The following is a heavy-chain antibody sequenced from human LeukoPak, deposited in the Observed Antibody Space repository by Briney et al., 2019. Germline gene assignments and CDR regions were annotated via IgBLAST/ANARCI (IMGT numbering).Heavy chain of an antibody. CDR3: ARVRGPGLYFDY. Sequence: AACRLTVSITYISWVRKDPGKGLEWVSVTYSGGSTYYAASVKGRFTISRDNSKNTLYLQMNSLRAEDTAVYYCARVRGPGLYFDYWGQGTLVTVSS. J-gene: IGHJ4*02. CDR1: RLTVSITY. CDR2: TYSGGST. D-gene: IGHD3-22*01. V-gene: IGHV3-66*02.